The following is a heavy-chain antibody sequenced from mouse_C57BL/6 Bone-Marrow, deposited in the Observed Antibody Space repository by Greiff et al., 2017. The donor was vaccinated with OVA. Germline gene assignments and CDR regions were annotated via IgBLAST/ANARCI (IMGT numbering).Heavy chain of an antibody. D-gene: IGHD2-3*01. J-gene: IGHJ2*01. CDR1: GYTFTSYW. CDR2: IDPSDSYT. V-gene: IGHV1-50*01. Sequence: QVQLQQPGAELVKPGASVKLSCKASGYTFTSYWMQWVKQRPGQGLEWIGEIDPSDSYTNYNQKFKGKATLTVDTSSSTAYMQLSSLTSEDSAVYYCASHPIYDGYFLFDYWGQGTTLTVSS. CDR3: ASHPIYDGYFLFDY.